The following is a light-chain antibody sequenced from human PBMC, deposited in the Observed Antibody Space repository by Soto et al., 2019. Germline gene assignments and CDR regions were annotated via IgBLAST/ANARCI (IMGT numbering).Light chain of an antibody. CDR1: QSVLDISNNKNY. CDR3: QQYYRTPPT. V-gene: IGKV4-1*01. J-gene: IGKJ2*01. Sequence: DIVMTQSPDSLAVSLGERATINCKSSQSVLDISNNKNYLAWYQQKPRQPPKLLIYWASARESGVPDRFSGNGSGTDFTLTISSLQAEDVAVYYCQQYYRTPPTFGQGTKLEIK. CDR2: WAS.